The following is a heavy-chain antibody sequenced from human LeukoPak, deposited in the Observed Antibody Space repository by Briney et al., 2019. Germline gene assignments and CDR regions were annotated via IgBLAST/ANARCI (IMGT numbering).Heavy chain of an antibody. CDR1: GGTFSSYT. CDR3: AQYDFWSGYLADDAFDI. J-gene: IGHJ3*02. Sequence: SVKVSCKASGGTFSSYTISWVRQAPGQGLEWMGRIIPILGIANYAQKFQGRVTITADKSTGTAYMELSSLRSEDTAVYYCAQYDFWSGYLADDAFDIWGQGTMVTVSS. V-gene: IGHV1-69*02. CDR2: IIPILGIA. D-gene: IGHD3-3*01.